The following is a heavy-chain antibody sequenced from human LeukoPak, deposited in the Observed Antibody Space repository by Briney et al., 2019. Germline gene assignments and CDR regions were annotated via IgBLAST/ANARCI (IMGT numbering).Heavy chain of an antibody. Sequence: TSETLSLTCTVSGGSISSSSYYWGWIRQPPGKGLEWIGSIYYSGTTYYNPSLKSRVTLSVDTSENQFSLRLTSVTAADTAVYYCAREYSGTFDPWGQGTLVTVSS. CDR2: IYYSGTT. CDR3: AREYSGTFDP. V-gene: IGHV4-39*01. CDR1: GGSISSSSYY. D-gene: IGHD1-26*01. J-gene: IGHJ5*02.